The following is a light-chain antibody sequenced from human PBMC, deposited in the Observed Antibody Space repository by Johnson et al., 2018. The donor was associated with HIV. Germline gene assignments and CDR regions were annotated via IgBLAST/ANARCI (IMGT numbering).Light chain of an antibody. CDR2: DID. CDR3: GLWESGLRAYV. Sequence: QSVLTQPPSVSAAPGQKVTISCSGSSSNIGYNYVSWYQQVPGTAPKLLIYDIDKRPSGIPYRFSGSQSGTSATLDISGLQTGDEAGYYCGLWESGLRAYVFGTGPKVTAL. V-gene: IGLV1-51*01. J-gene: IGLJ1*01. CDR1: SSNIGYNY.